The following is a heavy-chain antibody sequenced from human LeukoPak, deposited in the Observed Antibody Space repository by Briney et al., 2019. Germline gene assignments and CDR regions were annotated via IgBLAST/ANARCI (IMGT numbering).Heavy chain of an antibody. CDR3: ARLGGYDSYFDS. Sequence: PGGSLRLSCAASGFTFSSYDMHWVRQATGKGLEWVSAIGTDGDTFYPGSVKGRFTISRDNAEYSLYLQMNSLRAEDTALYYCARLGGYDSYFDSWGQGSLVTVSS. J-gene: IGHJ4*02. D-gene: IGHD5-12*01. CDR1: GFTFSSYD. CDR2: IGTDGDT. V-gene: IGHV3-13*01.